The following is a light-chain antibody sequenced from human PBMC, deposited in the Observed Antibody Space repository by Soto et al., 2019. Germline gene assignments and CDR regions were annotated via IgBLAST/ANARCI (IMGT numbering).Light chain of an antibody. J-gene: IGKJ1*01. CDR2: GVS. Sequence: EIVLTQSPATLSLSPGERATLSCRASQSFSSYLAWYQQKPGQAPRLLIYGVSSRATGIPARFSGGGSGTEFTLTMSSLQSEDFAVYYCQQYNKWPRTFGQGTKVDIK. CDR3: QQYNKWPRT. CDR1: QSFSSY. V-gene: IGKV3-15*01.